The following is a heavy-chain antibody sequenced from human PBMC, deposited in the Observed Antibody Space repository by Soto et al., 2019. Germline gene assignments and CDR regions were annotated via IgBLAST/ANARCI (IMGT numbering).Heavy chain of an antibody. J-gene: IGHJ6*03. CDR3: AKAYIVATIRPYYYYMDV. Sequence: GGSLRLSCAASGFTFSSYAMSWVRQAPGKGLEWVSAINGSGGSTYYADSVKGRFTISRDNSKNTLYLQMNSLRAGDTAVYYCAKAYIVATIRPYYYYMDVWGKGTTVTVSS. V-gene: IGHV3-23*01. CDR1: GFTFSSYA. D-gene: IGHD5-12*01. CDR2: INGSGGST.